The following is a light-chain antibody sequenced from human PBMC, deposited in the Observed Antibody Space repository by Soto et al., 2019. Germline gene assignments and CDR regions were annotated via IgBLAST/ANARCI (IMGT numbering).Light chain of an antibody. V-gene: IGLV2-14*01. CDR3: TSYTTTNTLA. J-gene: IGLJ2*01. CDR1: RSDIGAYNY. Sequence: QSALTQPASVSGSPGQSITISCTGTRSDIGAYNYVSWFQQNPGKAPKCMIYDVYSRPSGVSHRFSGSKSANTAPLTISGLQAEDEAVYDCTSYTTTNTLALGGGTKLTVL. CDR2: DVY.